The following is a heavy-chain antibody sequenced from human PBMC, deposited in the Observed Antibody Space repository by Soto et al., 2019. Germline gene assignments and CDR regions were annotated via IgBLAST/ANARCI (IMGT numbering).Heavy chain of an antibody. CDR1: GGTFSSYA. CDR2: IIPIFGTA. CDR3: ARGELAYSSSSGATGPAPLDY. V-gene: IGHV1-69*13. J-gene: IGHJ4*02. Sequence: ASVKVSCKASGGTFSSYAISWVRQAPGQGLEWMGGIIPIFGTANYAQKFQGRVTITADESTSTAYMELSSLRSEDTAVYYCARGELAYSSSSGATGPAPLDYWGQGTLVTVSS. D-gene: IGHD6-6*01.